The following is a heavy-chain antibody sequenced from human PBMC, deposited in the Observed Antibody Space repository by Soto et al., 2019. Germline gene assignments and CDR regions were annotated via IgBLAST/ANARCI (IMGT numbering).Heavy chain of an antibody. CDR1: GGSFSGYY. J-gene: IGHJ4*02. CDR2: INHSGRT. D-gene: IGHD4-17*01. Sequence: SETLSLTCAVYGGSFSGYYWTWIRQPPGTGLEWIGEINHSGRTNYNPSLKSRVIMSVDTSKKQFSLRLSSVTAADTAVYYCARSEATVLDFWGQGTLVTVSS. CDR3: ARSEATVLDF. V-gene: IGHV4-34*01.